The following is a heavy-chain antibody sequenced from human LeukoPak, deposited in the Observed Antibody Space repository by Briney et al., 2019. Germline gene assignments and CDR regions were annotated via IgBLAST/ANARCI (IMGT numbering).Heavy chain of an antibody. Sequence: GASVKVSCKASGYSFASYGISWVRQAPGQGLKWMGWVSGYDGRTNYAQNLKGRVTVTAETSTSTVYMELRSLRSDDTAMYYCARDYYNDYEDTFDIWGQGTMATVSS. D-gene: IGHD4-11*01. CDR3: ARDYYNDYEDTFDI. J-gene: IGHJ3*02. CDR1: GYSFASYG. V-gene: IGHV1-18*01. CDR2: VSGYDGRT.